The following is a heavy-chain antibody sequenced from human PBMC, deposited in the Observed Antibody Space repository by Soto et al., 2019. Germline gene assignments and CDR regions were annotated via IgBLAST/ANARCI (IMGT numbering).Heavy chain of an antibody. CDR2: IIPIFETS. CDR1: GGTFKSHA. CDR3: ARDRGWLQPKGSFDY. J-gene: IGHJ4*02. Sequence: QVQLVQSGAEVKKPGSSLKVPCKVSGGTFKSHALTWVRQAPGQGLEWMGGIIPIFETSNYARKFQGRVTITADESTSTAFMELTSLTSDDTAVYYCARDRGWLQPKGSFDYWGQGTLVTVSS. V-gene: IGHV1-69*01. D-gene: IGHD5-12*01.